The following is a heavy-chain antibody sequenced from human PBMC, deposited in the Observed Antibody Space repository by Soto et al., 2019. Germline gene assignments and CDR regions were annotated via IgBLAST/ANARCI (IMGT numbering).Heavy chain of an antibody. J-gene: IGHJ4*02. D-gene: IGHD1-26*01. CDR2: ITPTLNIA. CDR3: ARGYYSGSNPSSFDY. Sequence: QLQLVQSGAEVREPGSSVKVSCKASGGTFSSYTVIWVRQAPGQGLEWMGGITPTLNIAKYAEKVQGRVTITADESTSTVNMHLSRLRSEDTAGYFCARGYYSGSNPSSFDYWGQGTLVAVSS. CDR1: GGTFSSYT. V-gene: IGHV1-69*01.